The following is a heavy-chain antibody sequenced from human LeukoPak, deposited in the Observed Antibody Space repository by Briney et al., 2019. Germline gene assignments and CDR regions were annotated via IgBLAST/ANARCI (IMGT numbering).Heavy chain of an antibody. CDR1: GFTFSSYA. J-gene: IGHJ5*02. D-gene: IGHD3-22*01. V-gene: IGHV3-23*01. CDR3: AKDGDPYYYDSSGYYSA. CDR2: ISGSGGST. Sequence: PGGSLRLSCAASGFTFSSYAMSWVRQAPGKGLEWVSAISGSGGSTYYADSVKGRFTISRDNSKNTLYLQMNSLRAEDTAVYYCAKDGDPYYYDSSGYYSAWGQGTLVTVSS.